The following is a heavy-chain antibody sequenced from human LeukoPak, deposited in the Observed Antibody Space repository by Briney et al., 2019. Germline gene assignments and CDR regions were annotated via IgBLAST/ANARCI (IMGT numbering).Heavy chain of an antibody. V-gene: IGHV4-30-4*01. Sequence: PSQTLSLTCAVSGGSISSGGYYWSWIRQPPGKGLEWIGYIYYSGSTYYNPSLKSRVTISVDTSKNQFSLKLSSVTAADTAVYYCARGRLTLPFDIWGQGTMVTVSS. J-gene: IGHJ3*02. CDR2: IYYSGST. D-gene: IGHD3-9*01. CDR3: ARGRLTLPFDI. CDR1: GGSISSGGYY.